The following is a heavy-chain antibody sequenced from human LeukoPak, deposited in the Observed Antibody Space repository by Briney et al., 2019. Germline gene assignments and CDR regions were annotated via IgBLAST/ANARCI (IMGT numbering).Heavy chain of an antibody. CDR3: ARGGRVGALLIIDY. Sequence: ASVKVSCKASGGTFSSYAISWVRQAPGQGLEWMGGIIPIFGTANYAQKFQGRVTMTRDTSTSTVYMELSSLRSEDTAVYYCARGGRVGALLIIDYWGQGTLVTVSS. J-gene: IGHJ4*02. CDR2: IIPIFGTA. D-gene: IGHD1-26*01. CDR1: GGTFSSYA. V-gene: IGHV1-69*05.